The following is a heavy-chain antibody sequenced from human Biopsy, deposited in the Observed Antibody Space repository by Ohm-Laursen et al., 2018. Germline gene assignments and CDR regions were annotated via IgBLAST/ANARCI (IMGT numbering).Heavy chain of an antibody. D-gene: IGHD6-13*01. CDR1: GGSISNYY. J-gene: IGHJ5*02. Sequence: SETLSLTCTVSGGSISNYYWSWIRQPAGKGLEWIGRIYSSGSTNYNPSLKSRVTMSVDKSKNQFSLILSSMTAADTAVYYCAIEPRIAAVAYFDPWGQGTLVTVSS. V-gene: IGHV4-4*07. CDR2: IYSSGST. CDR3: AIEPRIAAVAYFDP.